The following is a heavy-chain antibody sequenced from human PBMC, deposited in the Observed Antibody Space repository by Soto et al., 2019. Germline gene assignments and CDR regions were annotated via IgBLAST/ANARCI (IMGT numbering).Heavy chain of an antibody. V-gene: IGHV1-18*01. CDR1: GYTLTELS. J-gene: IGHJ4*02. Sequence: QVQLVQSGAEVKKPGASVKVSCKVSGYTLTELSMHWVRQAPGKGLEWMGWISANSGNTNYAQKLQGRVTRTTDTSTSTAYMELRSLRSDDTAVYYCATAGNYDSSGRDFWGQGTLVTVSS. CDR2: ISANSGNT. D-gene: IGHD3-22*01. CDR3: ATAGNYDSSGRDF.